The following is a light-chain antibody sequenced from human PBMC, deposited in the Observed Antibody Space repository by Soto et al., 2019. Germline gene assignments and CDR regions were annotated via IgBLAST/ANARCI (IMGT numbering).Light chain of an antibody. V-gene: IGLV4-69*02. Sequence: QSVLTQSPSASASLGASVKFTCTLSSGHNDYAIAWHQQQPQKGPRYLMKINSDGTHYRGDGIPDRFSGFSSGAERLLIISSLQSDDEADYYCQTWDTGVVIFGGGTKLTVL. J-gene: IGLJ2*01. CDR2: INSDGTH. CDR1: SGHNDYA. CDR3: QTWDTGVVI.